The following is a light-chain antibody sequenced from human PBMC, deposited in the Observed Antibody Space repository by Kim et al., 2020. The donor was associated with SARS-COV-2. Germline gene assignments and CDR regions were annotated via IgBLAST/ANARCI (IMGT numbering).Light chain of an antibody. CDR2: GKN. CDR1: SLRSYY. V-gene: IGLV3-19*01. CDR3: NSRDSSGNHLV. J-gene: IGLJ3*02. Sequence: AVRQAVRITCQGDSLRSYYASWYQQKPGQAPVLVIYGKNNRPSGIPDRFSGSSSGNTASLTITGAQAEDEADYYCNSRDSSGNHLVFGGGTQLTVL.